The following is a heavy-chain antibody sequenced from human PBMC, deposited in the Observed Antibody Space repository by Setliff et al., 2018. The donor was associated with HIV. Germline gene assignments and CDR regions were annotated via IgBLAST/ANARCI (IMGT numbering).Heavy chain of an antibody. CDR2: INNDGSDT. CDR1: GFTFSNDW. Sequence: GSLRLSCAVSGFTFSNDWMHWVRQAPGKGLVWVSCINNDGSDTRYADSVKGRFTISRDNAKNSLFLQVNSLRAEDTAVYYCARVVATSDYWGQGTLVTVSS. CDR3: ARVVATSDY. D-gene: IGHD5-12*01. J-gene: IGHJ4*02. V-gene: IGHV3-74*01.